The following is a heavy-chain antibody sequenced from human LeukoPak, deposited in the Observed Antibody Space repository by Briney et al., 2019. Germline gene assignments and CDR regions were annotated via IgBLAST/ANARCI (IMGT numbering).Heavy chain of an antibody. CDR1: GGSISSGGYS. V-gene: IGHV4-30-2*01. CDR3: ASSLSGAYYFDY. J-gene: IGHJ4*02. D-gene: IGHD2-15*01. CDR2: IYHSGST. Sequence: SQTLSLTCAVSGGSISSGGYSWSWIRQPPGKGLEWIGYIYHSGSTYYNPSLKSRVTISVDRSKNQFPLKLSSVTAADTAVYYCASSLSGAYYFDYWGQGTLVTVSS.